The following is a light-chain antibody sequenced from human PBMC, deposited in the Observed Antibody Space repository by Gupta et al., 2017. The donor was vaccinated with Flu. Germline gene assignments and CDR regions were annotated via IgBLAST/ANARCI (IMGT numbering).Light chain of an antibody. CDR2: KAS. CDR1: QSISTW. V-gene: IGKV1-5*03. CDR3: QQENNSPLT. Sequence: DIQMTQSPSTLSASVGDSVTITCRASQSISTWLAWYQQKPGKAPNLLIYKASSLESGVPSRFSGSGSGTEFTLTISSLHPDDFATYYCQQENNSPLTFGRGTKVEIK. J-gene: IGKJ4*01.